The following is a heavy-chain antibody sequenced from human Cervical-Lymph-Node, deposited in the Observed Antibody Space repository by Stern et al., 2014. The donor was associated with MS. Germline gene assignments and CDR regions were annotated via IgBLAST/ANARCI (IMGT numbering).Heavy chain of an antibody. CDR2: ISYDGRQK. CDR1: GFTLSSQA. Sequence: QLVQSGGGVVQLGRSLRLSCAASGFTLSSQAMHWVRQAPGKGLEWVSIISYDGRQKYYGGSVKGRFTISRDISKNTLYLEMNSLRPEDTAVYFCARRGYDFDAFDLWGQGTMVTVSS. CDR3: ARRGYDFDAFDL. D-gene: IGHD5-12*01. V-gene: IGHV3-30*04. J-gene: IGHJ3*01.